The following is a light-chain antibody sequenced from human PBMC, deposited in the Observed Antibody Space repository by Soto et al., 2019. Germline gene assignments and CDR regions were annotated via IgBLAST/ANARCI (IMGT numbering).Light chain of an antibody. V-gene: IGLV4-69*01. CDR2: VNSDGSH. CDR3: QTWSTDIRV. J-gene: IGLJ3*02. Sequence: QPVLTQSPSASASLGASVKLTCTLSSGHNSYAIAWHQQQPEKGPRYLMKVNSDGSHSKGDVIPDRFSGSSSGAERYLTISSLQSEDEADYFCQTWSTDIRVFGGGTKLTVL. CDR1: SGHNSYA.